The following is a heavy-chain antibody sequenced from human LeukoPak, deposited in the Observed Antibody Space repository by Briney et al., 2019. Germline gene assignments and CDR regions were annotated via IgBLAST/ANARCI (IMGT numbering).Heavy chain of an antibody. V-gene: IGHV3-23*01. CDR2: ISGSGGST. Sequence: GGSLRLSCAASGFTFSSYAMSWVRQAPGKGLEWVSAISGSGGSTYYADSVKGRFTISRDNSKNTLYLQMNSLRAEDTAVYYCAKVRHHYDSGSYYFDYWGQGTLVTVSS. J-gene: IGHJ4*02. CDR3: AKVRHHYDSGSYYFDY. D-gene: IGHD3-22*01. CDR1: GFTFSSYA.